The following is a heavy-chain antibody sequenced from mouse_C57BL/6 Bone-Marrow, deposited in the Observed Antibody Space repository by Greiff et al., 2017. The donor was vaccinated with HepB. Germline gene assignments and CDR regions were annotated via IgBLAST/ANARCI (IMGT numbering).Heavy chain of an antibody. V-gene: IGHV14-4*01. J-gene: IGHJ2*01. D-gene: IGHD3-2*02. CDR2: IDPENGDT. CDR1: GFNIKDDY. CDR3: TLDSSGYGDDY. Sequence: EVQLVESGAELVRPGASVKLSCTASGFNIKDDYMHWVKQRPEQGLEWIGWIDPENGDTEYASKFQGKATITADTSSNTAYLQLSSLTSEDTAVYYCTLDSSGYGDDYWGQGTTLTVSS.